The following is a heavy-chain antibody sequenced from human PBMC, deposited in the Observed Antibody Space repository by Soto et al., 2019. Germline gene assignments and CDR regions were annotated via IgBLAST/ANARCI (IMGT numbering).Heavy chain of an antibody. J-gene: IGHJ3*01. CDR2: INPSGGGP. D-gene: IGHD3-16*01. Sequence: QVQLMQSGAEVKQPGASVKVSCKASGYTFTNYYMHWVRQVPGQGLEWMGIINPSGGGPAHAQNFRGGLTTTSGTSTTTIHTELNSLRSEDTAVYFCASSDMGGDAALDVGGQGTMVTVSS. V-gene: IGHV1-46*03. CDR1: GYTFTNYY. CDR3: ASSDMGGDAALDV.